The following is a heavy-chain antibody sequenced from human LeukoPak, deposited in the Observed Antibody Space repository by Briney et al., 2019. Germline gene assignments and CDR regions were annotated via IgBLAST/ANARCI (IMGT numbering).Heavy chain of an antibody. Sequence: ASVKFSCKTSGYTFTSYGVSWVRQAPGQGLEWMGWISTYSGKTNYAQNFQGRVTMTTDTSTSTAYMELRSLRSDDTAVYYCARDLTIVAAGTDGYWGQGTLVTVSS. D-gene: IGHD6-13*01. CDR2: ISTYSGKT. V-gene: IGHV1-18*01. J-gene: IGHJ4*02. CDR1: GYTFTSYG. CDR3: ARDLTIVAAGTDGY.